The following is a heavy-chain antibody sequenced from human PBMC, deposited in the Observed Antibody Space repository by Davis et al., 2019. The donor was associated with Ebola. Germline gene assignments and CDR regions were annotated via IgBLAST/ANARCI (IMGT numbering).Heavy chain of an antibody. CDR1: GFTLSGYS. Sequence: GESLKISCAASGFTLSGYSMNWVRQAPGKGLEWVGFIRSKAYGGKPAYAASVKGRFTISRDDSKTIAYLQMDSLKTEDTAVYYCSRDLKQPPPSYYYGMDVWGQGTTVTVSS. CDR2: IRSKAYGGKP. V-gene: IGHV3-49*04. J-gene: IGHJ6*02. CDR3: SRDLKQPPPSYYYGMDV.